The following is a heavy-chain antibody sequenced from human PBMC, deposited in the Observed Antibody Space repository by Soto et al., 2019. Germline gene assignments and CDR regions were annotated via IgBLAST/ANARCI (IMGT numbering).Heavy chain of an antibody. Sequence: GESLKISCKGSGYSFTSYWIGWVRQMPGKGLEWMGIIYPGDSDTRYSPSFQGEVTISADKSISTAYLQWSSLKASDTAMYYCARGAIVVVPAAIMAPNYYYGMDVWGQGTTVTVSS. V-gene: IGHV5-51*01. J-gene: IGHJ6*02. CDR3: ARGAIVVVPAAIMAPNYYYGMDV. D-gene: IGHD2-2*02. CDR2: IYPGDSDT. CDR1: GYSFTSYW.